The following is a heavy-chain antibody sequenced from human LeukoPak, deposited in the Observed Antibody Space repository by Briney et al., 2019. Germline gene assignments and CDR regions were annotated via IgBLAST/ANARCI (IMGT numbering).Heavy chain of an antibody. J-gene: IGHJ4*02. CDR1: GFTFSSYW. Sequence: GGSLRLSCAASGFTFSSYWMSWVRQAPGKGLEWVANIKQDGSEKYYVDSVKGRFTISRNNGKNSLYLQMNSLRADDTAVYYCARVGYSSGWRAPDFDYWGQGTLVTVSS. D-gene: IGHD6-19*01. CDR2: IKQDGSEK. CDR3: ARVGYSSGWRAPDFDY. V-gene: IGHV3-7*04.